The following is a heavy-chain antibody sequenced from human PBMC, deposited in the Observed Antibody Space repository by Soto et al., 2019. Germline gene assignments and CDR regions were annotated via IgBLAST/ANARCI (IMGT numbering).Heavy chain of an antibody. Sequence: SETLSLTCTVTGAPINSYYWIWIRQPPGKGLEWIGYIYNSGTTNYNPSLKSRVTISVDTSKNQFSLKLTSVTAADTAFYYCAKDGYENWFDSWGQGTLVTVSS. CDR3: AKDGYENWFDS. CDR2: IYNSGTT. CDR1: GAPINSYY. V-gene: IGHV4-59*01. J-gene: IGHJ5*01. D-gene: IGHD5-12*01.